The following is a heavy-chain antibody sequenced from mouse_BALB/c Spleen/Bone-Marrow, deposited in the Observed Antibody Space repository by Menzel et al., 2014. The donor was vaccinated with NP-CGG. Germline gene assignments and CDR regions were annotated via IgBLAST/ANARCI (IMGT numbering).Heavy chain of an antibody. D-gene: IGHD2-4*01. CDR1: GFNIXDTY. J-gene: IGHJ4*01. CDR2: IDPANGNT. V-gene: IGHV14-3*02. Sequence: EVKLQESGAELVKPGASVKLSCTASGFNIXDTYMHWVKQRPEQGLEWIGRIDPANGNTKYDPKFQDKATITTDTSSNTAYLQLSSLTSGDTAVYYCARDDYDDYYAMDYWGQGTSVTVSS. CDR3: ARDDYDDYYAMDY.